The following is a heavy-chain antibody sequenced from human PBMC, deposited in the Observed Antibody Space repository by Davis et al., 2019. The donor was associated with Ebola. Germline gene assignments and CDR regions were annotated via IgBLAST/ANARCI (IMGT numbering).Heavy chain of an antibody. CDR3: ASQRGAFDI. CDR1: GFTFSSYG. J-gene: IGHJ3*02. D-gene: IGHD3-10*01. V-gene: IGHV3-30*03. Sequence: GESLKISCAASGFTFSSYGMHWVRQAPGKGLEWVAVISYDGSNKYYADSVKGRFTISRDNSKNTLYLQMNSLRAEDTAVYYCASQRGAFDIWGQGTMVTVSS. CDR2: ISYDGSNK.